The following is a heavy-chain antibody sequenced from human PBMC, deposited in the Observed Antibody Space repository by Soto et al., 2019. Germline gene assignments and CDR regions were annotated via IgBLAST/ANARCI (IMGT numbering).Heavy chain of an antibody. CDR3: ARRRSSSWYEFLDH. V-gene: IGHV2-5*02. J-gene: IGHJ4*02. CDR1: GFSLTTNGLG. D-gene: IGHD6-13*01. CDR2: AYWDEDK. Sequence: QITLKESGPTLVKPTQTLTLTCTVSGFSLTTNGLGVGWIRQPPGKALEWLALAYWDEDKRYSPSLKGRLTITKDNSKNQVVLTMTNMDPVDIATDYCARRRSSSWYEFLDHWGQGTLVTVSS.